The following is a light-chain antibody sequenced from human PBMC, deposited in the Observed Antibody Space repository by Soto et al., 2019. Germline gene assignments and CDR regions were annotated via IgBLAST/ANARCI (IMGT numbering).Light chain of an antibody. CDR3: QQYGSSPIT. CDR1: QSVSSR. J-gene: IGKJ5*01. Sequence: ELVRKKSPATLSVSEGARSTFSGQASQSVSSRVAWYQQKPGQDPRLLISGASSRATGIPDRFSGSGSATDFTLTISRLEPEEFALYDCQQYGSSPITFGQVTRGENK. V-gene: IGKV3-20*01. CDR2: GAS.